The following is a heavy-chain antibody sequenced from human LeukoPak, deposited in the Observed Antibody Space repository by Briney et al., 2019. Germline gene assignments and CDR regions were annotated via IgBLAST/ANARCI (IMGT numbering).Heavy chain of an antibody. CDR3: AKDTGLRYFDWLLNYFDY. V-gene: IGHV3-23*01. Sequence: PGGSLRLSCAASGFTFSSYAMSWVRQAPGKGLEWVSAISGSGGSTYYADSVKGRFTISRDNSKNTLYLQMNSLRAEDTAVYYCAKDTGLRYFDWLLNYFDYWGQGTLVTVSS. J-gene: IGHJ4*02. D-gene: IGHD3-9*01. CDR1: GFTFSSYA. CDR2: ISGSGGST.